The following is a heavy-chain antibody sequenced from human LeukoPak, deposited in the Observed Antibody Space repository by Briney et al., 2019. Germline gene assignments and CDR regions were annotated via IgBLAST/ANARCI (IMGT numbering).Heavy chain of an antibody. CDR3: ARARKNSGSYYGYYFDY. V-gene: IGHV1-18*01. CDR1: GYTFTSYG. CDR2: IIAYNGNT. D-gene: IGHD1-26*01. Sequence: ASVKVSCKASGYTFTSYGISWVRQAPGQGLERMGWIIAYNGNTNYAQKLQGRVTMTTDTSTSTAYMELRSLRSDDTAVYYCARARKNSGSYYGYYFDYWGQGTLVTASS. J-gene: IGHJ4*02.